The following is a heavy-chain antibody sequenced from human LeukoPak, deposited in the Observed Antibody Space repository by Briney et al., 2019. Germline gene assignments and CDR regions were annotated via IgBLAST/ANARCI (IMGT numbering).Heavy chain of an antibody. J-gene: IGHJ4*02. Sequence: PGASVNVSCKASGYTFISYAISWVRQAPGQGLEWMGGIIPIFGTANYAQKFQGRATITADESTSTAYMELSSLRSEDTAVYYCARGAGRDGYNYGYWGQGTLVTVSS. CDR1: GYTFISYA. D-gene: IGHD5-24*01. V-gene: IGHV1-69*13. CDR3: ARGAGRDGYNYGY. CDR2: IIPIFGTA.